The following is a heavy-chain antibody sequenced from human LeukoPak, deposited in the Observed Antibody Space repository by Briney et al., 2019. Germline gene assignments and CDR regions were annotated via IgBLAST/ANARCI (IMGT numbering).Heavy chain of an antibody. CDR1: EYIFTDYY. CDR3: VRGGDHYFILTQ. D-gene: IGHD3-9*01. Sequence: ASVKVSCKASEYIFTDYYIHWVRQAPGQGLEWMGWINPHSGGTLYAQNVQDRVTMTGATSISTDCMELSGLISDDSAIYGCVRGGDHYFILTQWGQGTLVTVSS. V-gene: IGHV1-2*02. CDR2: INPHSGGT. J-gene: IGHJ4*02.